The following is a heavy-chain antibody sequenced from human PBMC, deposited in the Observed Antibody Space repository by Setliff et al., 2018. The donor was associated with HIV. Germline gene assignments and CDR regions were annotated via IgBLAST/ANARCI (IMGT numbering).Heavy chain of an antibody. Sequence: KTSETLSLTCTVSGGSISSYYWSWIRQPPGKGLEWMGYIYHSGTSSYNPSLKSRVTISVDTSKNQFSLKLSSVTAADTAVYYCARRDRSGFYYWYFDLWGRGTLVTVSS. CDR2: IYHSGTS. V-gene: IGHV4-59*12. D-gene: IGHD3-22*01. CDR3: ARRDRSGFYYWYFDL. CDR1: GGSISSYY. J-gene: IGHJ2*01.